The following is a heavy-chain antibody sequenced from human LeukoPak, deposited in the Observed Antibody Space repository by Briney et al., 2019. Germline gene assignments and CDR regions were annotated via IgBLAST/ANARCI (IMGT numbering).Heavy chain of an antibody. CDR3: ARHVATVTTWDLYYFDY. Sequence: SETLSLTCTVSGGSISSSSYYWGWIRQPPGKGLEWIGRIYYSGSTYYNPSLKSRVTISVDTSKNQFSLKLSSVTAADTAVYYCARHVATVTTWDLYYFDYWGQGTLVTVSS. J-gene: IGHJ4*02. CDR1: GGSISSSSYY. D-gene: IGHD4-17*01. V-gene: IGHV4-39*01. CDR2: IYYSGST.